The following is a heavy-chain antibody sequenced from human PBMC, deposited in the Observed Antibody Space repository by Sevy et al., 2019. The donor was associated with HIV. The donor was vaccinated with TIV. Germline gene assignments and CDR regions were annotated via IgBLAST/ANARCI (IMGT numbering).Heavy chain of an antibody. Sequence: TLSLTYTVSGGSINSDHWNWIRQPPGKGLEWIGYVYYTGGTNYNPSLKNRVTISVDRTKNQFSLKLTSVTAADTAVYYCARRNDFDIWGQGTMVTVSS. CDR3: ARRNDFDI. J-gene: IGHJ3*02. CDR1: GGSINSDH. V-gene: IGHV4-59*08. CDR2: VYYTGGT.